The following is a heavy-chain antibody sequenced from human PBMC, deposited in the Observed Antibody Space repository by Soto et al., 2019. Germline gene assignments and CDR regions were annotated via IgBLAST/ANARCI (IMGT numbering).Heavy chain of an antibody. Sequence: PSXTLDLACAVSGDCMYIRMDGVGVIRQPPGKGLAWIGTIYYSGSPYYNPSLKSRVTISVDTSRNQFSLKLSSVTAADTAVYYCARHGSGRFGQFAYWGQRTLVTVSS. CDR1: GDCMYIRMDG. CDR2: IYYSGSP. V-gene: IGHV4-39*01. D-gene: IGHD3-10*01. J-gene: IGHJ4*02. CDR3: ARHGSGRFGQFAY.